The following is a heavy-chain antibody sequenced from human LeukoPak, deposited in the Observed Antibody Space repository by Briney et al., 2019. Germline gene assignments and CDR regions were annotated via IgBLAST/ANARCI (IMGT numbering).Heavy chain of an antibody. Sequence: SETLSLTCTVSGGSISSYYWSWIRQPPGKGLEWIGYIHYSGSTNYNPSLKRRVTISVDTSKNQFSLRLSSVTAADTAVYYCARARGRGYYFDYWGQGTLVTVSS. CDR2: IHYSGST. V-gene: IGHV4-59*01. CDR1: GGSISSYY. CDR3: ARARGRGYYFDY. J-gene: IGHJ4*02. D-gene: IGHD2-15*01.